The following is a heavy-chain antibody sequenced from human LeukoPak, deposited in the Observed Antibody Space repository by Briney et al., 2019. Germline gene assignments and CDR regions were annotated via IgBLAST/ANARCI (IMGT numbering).Heavy chain of an antibody. V-gene: IGHV3-33*01. Sequence: GGSLRLSCAASGLTFSSHGMHWVRQAPGKGLEWVALIWYDGSDKYYADSVRGRFTITRDNAKNMLYLQMNSLGVEYTAVYYCTADGCGGTCYFDHWGQGALVTVSS. CDR2: IWYDGSDK. CDR3: TADGCGGTCYFDH. D-gene: IGHD2-15*01. J-gene: IGHJ4*02. CDR1: GLTFSSHG.